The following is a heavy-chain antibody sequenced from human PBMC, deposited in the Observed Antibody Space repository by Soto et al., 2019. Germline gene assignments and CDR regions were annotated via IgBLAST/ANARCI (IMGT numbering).Heavy chain of an antibody. CDR2: IGTAGDT. CDR1: GFTFSSYD. V-gene: IGHV3-13*01. J-gene: IGHJ6*03. CDR3: ARGVVPAATHDYMDV. D-gene: IGHD2-2*01. Sequence: GGSLRLSCAASGFTFSSYDMHWVRQATGKGLEWVSAIGTAGDTYYPGSVKGRFTISRENAKNSLYLQMNSLRAGDTAVYYCARGVVPAATHDYMDVWGKGTTGTVSS.